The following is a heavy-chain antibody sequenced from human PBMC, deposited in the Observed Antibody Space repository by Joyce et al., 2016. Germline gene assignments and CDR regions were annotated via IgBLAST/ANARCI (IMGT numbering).Heavy chain of an antibody. CDR3: ARDRNEGYCTSARCYYYYYGMDV. J-gene: IGHJ6*02. D-gene: IGHD2-2*01. Sequence: QVQLQESGPGLVKPSETLSLTCTVSGGSINTYYGSWIRQPPGKGLEWIGYISYSGTANYAPSLKSRVTISVDTAKNQISLKVTSVTAADTAVYYCARDRNEGYCTSARCYYYYYGMDVWGQGTTVTVSS. V-gene: IGHV4-59*01. CDR1: GGSINTYY. CDR2: ISYSGTA.